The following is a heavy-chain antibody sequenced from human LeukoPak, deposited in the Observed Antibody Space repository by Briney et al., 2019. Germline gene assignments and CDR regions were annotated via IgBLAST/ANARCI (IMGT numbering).Heavy chain of an antibody. V-gene: IGHV4-34*01. CDR3: ARRITSGHYYYYYMDV. CDR2: INHSGST. Sequence: PPETLSLTCAVYGGSFSGYYWSWIRQPPGKGLEWIGEINHSGSTNYNPSLKSRVTISVDTSKNQFSLKLSSVTAADTAVYYCARRITSGHYYYYYMDVWGKGTTVTVSS. J-gene: IGHJ6*03. D-gene: IGHD3-10*01. CDR1: GGSFSGYY.